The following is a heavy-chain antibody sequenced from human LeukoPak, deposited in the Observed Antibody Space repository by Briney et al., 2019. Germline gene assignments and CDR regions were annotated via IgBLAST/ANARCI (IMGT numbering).Heavy chain of an antibody. CDR1: GGSISSSSYY. D-gene: IGHD6-6*01. V-gene: IGHV4-39*01. CDR2: TYYSGST. Sequence: SETLSLTCTVSGGSISSSSYYWGWIRQPPGKGLEWIGSTYYSGSTYYNPSLKSRVTISVDTSKNQFSLKLSSVTAADTAVYYCAVRGAARHGPYYYYYMDVWGKGTTVTVSS. J-gene: IGHJ6*03. CDR3: AVRGAARHGPYYYYYMDV.